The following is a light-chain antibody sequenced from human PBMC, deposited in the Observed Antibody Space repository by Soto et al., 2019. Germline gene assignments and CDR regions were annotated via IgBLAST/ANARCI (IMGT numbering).Light chain of an antibody. V-gene: IGKV3-11*01. CDR2: DAS. CDR1: QSVSSY. J-gene: IGKJ5*01. CDR3: QQRSNWPT. Sequence: ELVLTQSPATLSLSPGERATLSCRASQSVSSYLAWYQQKPGQAPSLLIYDASNRATGIPARFSGSGSGTDFTLTISSLEPEDFAVYDCQQRSNWPTFGQGTRLEIK.